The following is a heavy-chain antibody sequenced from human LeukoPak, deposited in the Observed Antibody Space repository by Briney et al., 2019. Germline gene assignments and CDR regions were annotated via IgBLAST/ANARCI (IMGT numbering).Heavy chain of an antibody. CDR1: GLTFSKYA. CDR2: IAGTGGST. D-gene: IGHD1-14*01. J-gene: IGHJ3*02. CDR3: AKAFRIVGIGNPDDAFDI. Sequence: PGGSLRLSCAASGLTFSKYAMNWVRQAPGKGLEWVSSIAGTGGSTYYADPVKGRFTISRDNSENTLYLQMNSLRAEDSAIYYCAKAFRIVGIGNPDDAFDIWGQGTVVTVSS. V-gene: IGHV3-23*01.